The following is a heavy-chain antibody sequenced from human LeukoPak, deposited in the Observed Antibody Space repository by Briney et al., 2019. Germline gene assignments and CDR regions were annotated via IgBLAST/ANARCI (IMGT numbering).Heavy chain of an antibody. D-gene: IGHD3-10*01. J-gene: IGHJ4*02. V-gene: IGHV4-59*08. CDR1: GGSISNYY. CDR3: ARQQSAGAFDY. Sequence: TSETLSLTCTVSGGSISNYYWNWIRQRPGKGLEWVGHISYSGGTKYNPSLQSRLTILIDTSKNQFSLKLSSVTAADTAVYYCARQQSAGAFDYWGQGTLVTVSS. CDR2: ISYSGGT.